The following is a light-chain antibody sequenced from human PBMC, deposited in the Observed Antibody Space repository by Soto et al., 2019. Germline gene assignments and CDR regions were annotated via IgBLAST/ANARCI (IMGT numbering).Light chain of an antibody. J-gene: IGLJ1*01. V-gene: IGLV2-14*03. Sequence: QSALTQPASVSGSPGQSITISCTVTSSDVGGNKYVSWYQHYPGKAPKLMICDVSNRPSGVSNRFSGSKSGNTASLTISGLQAEDEADYYCSAFTGTTYVFGTGTKVTVL. CDR2: DVS. CDR3: SAFTGTTYV. CDR1: SSDVGGNKY.